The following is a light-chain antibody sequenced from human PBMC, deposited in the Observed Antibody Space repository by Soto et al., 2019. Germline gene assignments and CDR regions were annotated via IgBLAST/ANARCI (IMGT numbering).Light chain of an antibody. V-gene: IGLV1-44*01. J-gene: IGLJ1*01. CDR3: AAWDDSLNGFV. CDR1: SSNIGSNT. Sequence: QSVLTQPPSASGAPGQRVTISCSGSSSNIGSNTVNWYQQLPGTAPKPLIYTNNQRPSGVRDRFSGSRSGTSASLAISGLQSEDEADYYCAAWDDSLNGFVFGTGTKVTV. CDR2: TNN.